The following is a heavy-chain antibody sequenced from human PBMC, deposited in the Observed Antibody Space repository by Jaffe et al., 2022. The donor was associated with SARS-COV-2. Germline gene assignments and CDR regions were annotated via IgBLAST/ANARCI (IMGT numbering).Heavy chain of an antibody. CDR1: GGTFSSYT. V-gene: IGHV1-69*08. J-gene: IGHJ1*01. CDR3: ARERMNTAMVDPSREYFQH. D-gene: IGHD5-18*01. Sequence: QVQLVQSGAEVKKPGSSVKVSCKASGGTFSSYTISWVRQAPGQGLEWMGRIIPILGIANYAQKFQGRVTITADKSTSTAYMELSSLRSEDTAVYYCARERMNTAMVDPSREYFQHWGQGTLVTVSS. CDR2: IIPILGIA.